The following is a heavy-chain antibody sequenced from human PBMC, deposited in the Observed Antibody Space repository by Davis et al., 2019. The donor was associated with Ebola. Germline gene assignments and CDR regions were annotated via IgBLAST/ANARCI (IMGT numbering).Heavy chain of an antibody. J-gene: IGHJ6*02. D-gene: IGHD1-26*01. CDR1: GFTFSSYG. V-gene: IGHV4-4*02. CDR3: ARDQWELRAYYGMDV. Sequence: GSLRLSCAASGFTFSSYGMHWVRQPPGKGLEWIGEIYHSGSTNYNPSLKSRVTISVDKSKNQFSLKLSSVTAADTAVYYCARDQWELRAYYGMDVWGQGTTVTVSS. CDR2: IYHSGST.